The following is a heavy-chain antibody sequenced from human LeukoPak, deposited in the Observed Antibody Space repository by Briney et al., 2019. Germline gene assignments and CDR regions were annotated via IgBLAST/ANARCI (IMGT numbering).Heavy chain of an antibody. CDR2: IYSGGTT. Sequence: PGGSLRLSCAVSGFTVRSYFMSWVRQAPGMGLEWVSLIYSGGTTYYADSVEGRFTISRDNSKNTLYLQMNSLRADDTAVYYCAREVGSGSYLAHVFDIWGQGTMVTVSS. CDR1: GFTVRSYF. CDR3: AREVGSGSYLAHVFDI. J-gene: IGHJ3*02. D-gene: IGHD1-26*01. V-gene: IGHV3-53*01.